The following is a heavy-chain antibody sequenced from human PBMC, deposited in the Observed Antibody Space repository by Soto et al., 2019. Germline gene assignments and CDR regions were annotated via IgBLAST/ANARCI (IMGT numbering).Heavy chain of an antibody. CDR1: GFAFSNDA. V-gene: IGHV3-23*01. CDR3: AKDRTVAARNFDY. J-gene: IGHJ4*02. D-gene: IGHD6-6*01. Sequence: VGSLRLSFAASGFAFSNDAMGWVRQAPGKGLEWVSSISTSIGATYYADSVKGRFTISRDDSKDTLYLQMNSLRAEDSAVYYCAKDRTVAARNFDYWGQGTQVTVSS. CDR2: ISTSIGAT.